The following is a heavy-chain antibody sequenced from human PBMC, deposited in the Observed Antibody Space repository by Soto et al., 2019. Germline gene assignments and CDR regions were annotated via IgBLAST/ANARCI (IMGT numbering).Heavy chain of an antibody. D-gene: IGHD2-2*01. CDR3: ARDKEYQLLIDFVHYYYGMDV. CDR2: ISYDGSNK. V-gene: IGHV3-30-3*01. CDR1: GFTFSSYA. Sequence: QVQLVESGGGVVQPGRSLRLSCAASGFTFSSYAMHWVRQAPGKGLEWVAVISYDGSNKYYADSVKGRFTISRDNSKNTLYLQMNSLRAEDTAVYYCARDKEYQLLIDFVHYYYGMDVWGQGTTVTVSS. J-gene: IGHJ6*02.